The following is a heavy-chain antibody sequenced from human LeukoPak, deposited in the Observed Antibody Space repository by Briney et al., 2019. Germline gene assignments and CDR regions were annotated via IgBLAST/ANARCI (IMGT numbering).Heavy chain of an antibody. J-gene: IGHJ6*03. V-gene: IGHV3-7*01. Sequence: PGGSLRLSCADSGVTFSSDWMSWVRQAPGKGLEGVAHIKQDGSEKYYVDSVKGRFTISKDNAKNSLYLQMNSLRAEDTAVYYCAREWGPDYYYYYMDVWGKGTTVTVSS. CDR1: GVTFSSDW. CDR2: IKQDGSEK. CDR3: AREWGPDYYYYYMDV. D-gene: IGHD7-27*01.